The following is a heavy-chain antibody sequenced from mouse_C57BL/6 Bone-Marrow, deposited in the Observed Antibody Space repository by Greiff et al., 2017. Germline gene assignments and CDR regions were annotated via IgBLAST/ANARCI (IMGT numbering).Heavy chain of an antibody. CDR2: ISGGGGNT. D-gene: IGHD1-1*01. CDR3: ARHAFYSYGSLIDY. V-gene: IGHV5-9*01. CDR1: GFTFSSYT. J-gene: IGHJ2*01. Sequence: EVMLVESGGGLVKPGGSLKLSCAASGFTFSSYTMSWVRQTPEKRLEWVATISGGGGNTYYPDSVKGRFTISSDNAKNTLYLQMSSLRSEDTALYYCARHAFYSYGSLIDYWGQGTTLTVSS.